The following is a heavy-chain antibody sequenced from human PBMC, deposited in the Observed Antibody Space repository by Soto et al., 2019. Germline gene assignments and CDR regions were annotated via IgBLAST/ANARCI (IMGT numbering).Heavy chain of an antibody. CDR3: TRPSTYSWVRDAFDV. D-gene: IGHD2-21*01. V-gene: IGHV3-23*01. J-gene: IGHJ3*01. CDR1: GFTFSTYA. CDR2: VGASGGDT. Sequence: EVQLLQSGGGLVQPGGSLRLSCAASGFTFSTYAMTWVRQAPGKGLEWVSVVGASGGDTYYSDSVKGRFTISRDNSKNTLYLQMNNLRAEDTAVYYCTRPSTYSWVRDAFDVWGQGTTVTVSS.